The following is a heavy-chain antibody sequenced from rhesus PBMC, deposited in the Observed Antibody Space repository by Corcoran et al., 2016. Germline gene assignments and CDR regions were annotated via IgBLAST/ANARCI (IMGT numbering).Heavy chain of an antibody. CDR3: ARGRSWGYSYDY. V-gene: IGHV2-95*01. J-gene: IGHJ4*01. CDR2: IYGNDRK. CDR1: GLSISTSGTG. Sequence: QVTLKESGPALVKPTQTLTLTCTFSGLSISTSGTGVGWFRQPPGKALEWLASIYGNDRKYYSTSLQSRLTISNATSKNQVVLTMTNMDPVDTATYYCARGRSWGYSYDYWAQGVLVTVSS. D-gene: IGHD5-24*01.